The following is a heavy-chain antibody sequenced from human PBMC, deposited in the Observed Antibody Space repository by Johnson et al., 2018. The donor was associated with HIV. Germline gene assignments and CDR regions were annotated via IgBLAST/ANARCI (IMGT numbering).Heavy chain of an antibody. J-gene: IGHJ3*02. Sequence: VQLVESGGGLVQPGGSLRLSCAASGFTFSSYDMHWVRQATGKVLEWVSAIGTAGDTYYPGSVKGRFTISRENAKNSLYLQMNSLRAGDTAVYYCAKARGYSSSWDAFDIWGQGTMVTVSS. D-gene: IGHD6-13*01. V-gene: IGHV3-13*01. CDR1: GFTFSSYD. CDR2: IGTAGDT. CDR3: AKARGYSSSWDAFDI.